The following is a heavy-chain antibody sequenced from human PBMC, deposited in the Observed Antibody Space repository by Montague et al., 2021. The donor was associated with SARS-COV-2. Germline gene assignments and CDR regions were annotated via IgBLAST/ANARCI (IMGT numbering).Heavy chain of an antibody. CDR3: AGGGLAGGNYDIWSFSYTSPLDY. CDR1: GGSFSAHS. V-gene: IGHV4-34*01. CDR2: INHRGST. D-gene: IGHD3-3*01. Sequence: SETLSLTCAVYGGSFSAHSWSWIRQSPGKGLEWIGEINHRGSTTYMSSLKSRVTMSVDTSKNLFSLKMSSVTAADTAIYYCAGGGLAGGNYDIWSFSYTSPLDYWGQGAQVTVSS. J-gene: IGHJ4*02.